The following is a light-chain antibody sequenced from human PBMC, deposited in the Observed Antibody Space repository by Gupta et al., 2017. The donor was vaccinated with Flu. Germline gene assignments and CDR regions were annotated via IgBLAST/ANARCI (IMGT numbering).Light chain of an antibody. CDR3: QHYGSSPWT. CDR1: QSVSSTS. Sequence: EIVLTQSPGTLSLSPGERATLSCRASQSVSSTSLAWYQQKPGQAPRLLMFDKSTRATGIPDRFSGSGSGTDFTLTISRLEPEDFAVYYCQHYGSSPWTFGQGSKVEIK. CDR2: DKS. J-gene: IGKJ1*01. V-gene: IGKV3-20*01.